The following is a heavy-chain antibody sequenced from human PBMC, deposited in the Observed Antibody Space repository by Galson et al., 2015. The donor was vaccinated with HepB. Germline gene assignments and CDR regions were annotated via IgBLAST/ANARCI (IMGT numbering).Heavy chain of an antibody. Sequence: SLRLSCAASGFTFSSYSMNWVRQAPGKGLEWVSYISSSSSTIYYADSVKGRFTISRDNAKNSLYLQMSSLRAEDTAVYYCARGGHYGDYGEGMDVWGQGTTVTVSS. CDR3: ARGGHYGDYGEGMDV. J-gene: IGHJ6*02. D-gene: IGHD4-17*01. V-gene: IGHV3-48*04. CDR2: ISSSSSTI. CDR1: GFTFSSYS.